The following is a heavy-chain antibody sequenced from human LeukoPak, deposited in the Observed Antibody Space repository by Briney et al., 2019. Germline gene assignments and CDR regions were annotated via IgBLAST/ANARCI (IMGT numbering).Heavy chain of an antibody. V-gene: IGHV4-59*11. J-gene: IGHJ1*01. Sequence: SETLSLTCTVSGGSINSHYWSWIRQSPGKGLEWIGHTFYSGSTNYNPSLKSRVTISVDRSNNQFSLKLTSVTAADTAVYYCARASPFGDLFWGQGTLVTVSS. CDR1: GGSINSHY. CDR3: ARASPFGDLF. CDR2: TFYSGST. D-gene: IGHD3-10*01.